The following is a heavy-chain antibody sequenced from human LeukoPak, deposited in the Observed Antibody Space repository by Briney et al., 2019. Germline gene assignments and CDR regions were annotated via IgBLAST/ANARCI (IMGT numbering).Heavy chain of an antibody. CDR3: ATRRPDYGGNLDPSFDY. J-gene: IGHJ4*02. V-gene: IGHV1-69*01. CDR2: ITPIFGTA. Sequence: GSSVKVSCKASGGTFSSYAISWVRQAPGQGLEWMGGITPIFGTANYAQKFQGRVTITADESTSTAYMELSSLRSEDTAVYYCATRRPDYGGNLDPSFDYWGQGTLVTVSS. CDR1: GGTFSSYA. D-gene: IGHD4-23*01.